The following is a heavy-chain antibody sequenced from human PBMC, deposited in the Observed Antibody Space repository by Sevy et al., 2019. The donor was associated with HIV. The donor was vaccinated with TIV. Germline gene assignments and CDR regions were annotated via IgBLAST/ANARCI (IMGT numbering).Heavy chain of an antibody. V-gene: IGHV1-2*02. J-gene: IGHJ3*02. CDR1: GYTFTGYY. CDR2: INPNSGGT. D-gene: IGHD4-4*01. Sequence: ASVKVSCKASGYTFTGYYMHWIRQAPGQGLEWMGWINPNSGGTNYAQKFQGRVTMTRDTSISTAYMDLSRLRSVDTAVYYCARGATDVRRTHSTQAFDIWGQGTMVTVSS. CDR3: ARGATDVRRTHSTQAFDI.